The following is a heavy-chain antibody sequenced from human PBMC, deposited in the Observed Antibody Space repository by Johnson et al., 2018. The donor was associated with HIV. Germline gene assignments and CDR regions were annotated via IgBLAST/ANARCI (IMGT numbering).Heavy chain of an antibody. CDR3: ARVARVVVYAEDAFDI. CDR1: GFTFSRYA. D-gene: IGHD2-8*02. CDR2: ITHDGSKK. Sequence: QVQLVESGGGVVQPGRSLRLSCVASGFTFSRYAVHWFRQAPGKGLEWVAIITHDGSKKYYADSVQGRFTISRDDSKNTLYLQMSSLRPEDTAVYYGARVARVVVYAEDAFDIWGQGTMVTVSS. V-gene: IGHV3-30*04. J-gene: IGHJ3*02.